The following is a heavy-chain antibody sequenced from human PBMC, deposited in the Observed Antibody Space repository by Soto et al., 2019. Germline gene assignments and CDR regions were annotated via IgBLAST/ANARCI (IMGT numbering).Heavy chain of an antibody. CDR1: GGTFSNHA. Sequence: QVHLVQSGAEVKKPGSSVKVSSKAPGGTFSNHAINWVRQAPGQGLEWMGRIIPIFSTTNYAQKFQGRVTMTADESTITAYLELSSLKQDDTAVYYCAREVAADGTFREDVFDIWGQGTLVTVSS. CDR3: AREVAADGTFREDVFDI. V-gene: IGHV1-69*12. J-gene: IGHJ3*02. CDR2: IIPIFSTT. D-gene: IGHD6-13*01.